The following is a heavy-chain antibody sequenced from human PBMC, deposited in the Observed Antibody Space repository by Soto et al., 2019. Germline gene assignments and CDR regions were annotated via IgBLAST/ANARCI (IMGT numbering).Heavy chain of an antibody. J-gene: IGHJ3*02. CDR2: IYSGGST. D-gene: IGHD2-15*01. CDR1: GFTVSSNY. CDR3: ARGGSYCSGGSCYSDAFDI. V-gene: IGHV3-53*04. Sequence: GGSLRLSCAASGFTVSSNYMSWVRQAPGKGLEWVSVIYSGGSTYYADSVKGRFTISRHNSKNTLYLQMNSLRAEDTAVYYCARGGSYCSGGSCYSDAFDIWGQGTMVTVSS.